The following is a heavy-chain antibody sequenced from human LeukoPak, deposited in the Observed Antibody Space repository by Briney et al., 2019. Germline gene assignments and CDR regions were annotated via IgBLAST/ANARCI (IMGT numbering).Heavy chain of an antibody. V-gene: IGHV3-23*01. Sequence: GGSLRLSCAASGFTFSSYAMSWVRQTPGKGLEWVSAISGSGGSTYYADSVKGRFTISRDNAKNTLYLQMNSLRAEDTAVYYCARRVVVPAAPYYFDYWGQGTLVTVSS. CDR3: ARRVVVPAAPYYFDY. CDR2: ISGSGGST. D-gene: IGHD2-2*01. J-gene: IGHJ4*02. CDR1: GFTFSSYA.